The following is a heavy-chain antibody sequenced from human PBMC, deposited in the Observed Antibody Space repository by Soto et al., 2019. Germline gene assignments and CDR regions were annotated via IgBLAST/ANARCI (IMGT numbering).Heavy chain of an antibody. J-gene: IGHJ6*02. V-gene: IGHV1-69*12. CDR2: IIPIFGTA. CDR3: ASPKSTVTRGVAGMDV. CDR1: GGTFSSYA. D-gene: IGHD4-17*01. Sequence: QVQLVQSGAEVKKPGSSVKVSCKASGGTFSSYAISWVRQAPGQGLEWMGGIIPIFGTANYAQKFQGRVTITADESTSTAYRELSSLRSEETAVYYCASPKSTVTRGVAGMDVWGQGTTVTVSS.